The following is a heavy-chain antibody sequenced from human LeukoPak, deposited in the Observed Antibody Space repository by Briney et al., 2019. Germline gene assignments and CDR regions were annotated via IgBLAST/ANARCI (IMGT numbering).Heavy chain of an antibody. V-gene: IGHV3-15*01. CDR1: GFIFSSAW. J-gene: IGHJ4*02. Sequence: GGSLRLSCAASGFIFSSAWMTSVRQAPGKGLEWVGHIKKKSNGETTDYAAPVEGRFILSRDDSKNTLYLQMNSPRTEDTAVYYCPRRLCTSTSCYQGPFDFWGRGTLVTVSS. D-gene: IGHD2-2*01. CDR3: PRRLCTSTSCYQGPFDF. CDR2: IKKKSNGETT.